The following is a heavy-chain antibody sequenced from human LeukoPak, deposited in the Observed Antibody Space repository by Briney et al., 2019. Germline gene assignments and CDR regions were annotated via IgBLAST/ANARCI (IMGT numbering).Heavy chain of an antibody. V-gene: IGHV4-61*02. CDR1: GGSISSGSYY. D-gene: IGHD3-22*01. CDR3: ARDGADSSGYPGWFDP. J-gene: IGHJ5*02. Sequence: PSETLSLTCTVSGGSISSGSYYWSWIRQPAGKGLEWIGRFYTSGSTNYNPSLKSRVTISVDTSKSQFSLKLSSVTAADTAVYYCARDGADSSGYPGWFDPWGQGTLVTVSS. CDR2: FYTSGST.